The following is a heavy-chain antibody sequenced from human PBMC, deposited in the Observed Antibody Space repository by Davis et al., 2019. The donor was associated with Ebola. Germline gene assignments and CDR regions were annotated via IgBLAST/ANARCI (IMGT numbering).Heavy chain of an antibody. J-gene: IGHJ3*02. V-gene: IGHV4-34*01. CDR1: GGSFSGYY. CDR3: ARAIKHCSSTSCSIAFDI. CDR2: INHSGST. Sequence: MPSETLSLTCAVYGGSFSGYYWSWIRQPPGKGLEWIGEINHSGSTNYNPSLKSRVTISVDTSKNQFSLKLSSVTAADTAVYYCARAIKHCSSTSCSIAFDIWGQGTMVTVSS. D-gene: IGHD2-2*01.